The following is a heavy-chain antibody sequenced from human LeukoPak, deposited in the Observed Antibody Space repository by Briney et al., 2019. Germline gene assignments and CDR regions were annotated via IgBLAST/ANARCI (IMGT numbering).Heavy chain of an antibody. CDR2: IFTSGST. J-gene: IGHJ4*02. Sequence: PSETLSLTCTVSGASISSGIHYWSWIRQPAGKGLEWIGRIFTSGSTNYNPSLKSRVIISLDTSKNQFSLKLTSVTASDTAVYYCARWGDGYNNYWGQGTLVTVSS. CDR1: GASISSGIHY. V-gene: IGHV4-61*02. CDR3: ARWGDGYNNY. D-gene: IGHD5-24*01.